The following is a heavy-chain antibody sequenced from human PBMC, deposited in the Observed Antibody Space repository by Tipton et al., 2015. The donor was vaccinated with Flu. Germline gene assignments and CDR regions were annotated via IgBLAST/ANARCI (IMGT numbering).Heavy chain of an antibody. CDR2: IYTSGST. CDR1: GGSISSGSYY. CDR3: ARGGDGYNPIDY. D-gene: IGHD5-24*01. V-gene: IGHV4-61*02. J-gene: IGHJ4*02. Sequence: TLSLTCTVSGGSISSGSYYWSWIRQPAGKGLEWIGRIYTSGSTNYNPSLKSRVTISVDTSKNQFSLNLSSVTAADTAGYYCARGGDGYNPIDYWGQGTLVTVPS.